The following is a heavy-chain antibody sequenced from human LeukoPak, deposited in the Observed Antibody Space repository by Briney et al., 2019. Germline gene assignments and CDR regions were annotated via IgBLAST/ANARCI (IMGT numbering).Heavy chain of an antibody. V-gene: IGHV4-59*08. D-gene: IGHD6-6*01. J-gene: IGHJ5*02. CDR3: ARTYSSSLIWFDP. Sequence: SETLSLTCTVSGGSISSYYWSWIRQPPGKGLEWIGYIYYSGSTNYNPSLKSRVTISVDTSKNQFSLKLSSVTAADTAVYCCARTYSSSLIWFDPWGQGTLVTVSS. CDR1: GGSISSYY. CDR2: IYYSGST.